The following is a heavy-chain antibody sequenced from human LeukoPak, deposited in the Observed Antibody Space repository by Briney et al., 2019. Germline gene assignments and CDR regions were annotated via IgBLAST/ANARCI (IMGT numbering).Heavy chain of an antibody. J-gene: IGHJ4*02. Sequence: GGSLRLSCAASGFTFSSYWMSWVRQAPGKGLEWVANIKQDGSEKYYVDSVEGRFTISRDNAKKSLYLQMNSLGAEDTAVYYCARASDGDYVPLDYWGQGTLVTVSS. CDR3: ARASDGDYVPLDY. D-gene: IGHD4-17*01. CDR1: GFTFSSYW. CDR2: IKQDGSEK. V-gene: IGHV3-7*01.